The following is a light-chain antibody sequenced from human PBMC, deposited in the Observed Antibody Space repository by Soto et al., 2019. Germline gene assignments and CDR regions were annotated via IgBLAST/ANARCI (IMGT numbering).Light chain of an antibody. CDR3: QQYDIWPPWT. J-gene: IGKJ1*01. CDR2: DAS. CDR1: QSVGRK. V-gene: IGKV3-15*01. Sequence: EIEMTQSPATLSVSPGERATLSCRSSQSVGRKLAWYQQKPGQAPRLLIYDASNRAMGVPARFSGSGSGTEXXXXXXXLQSEDVAVYHCQQYDIWPPWTFGQGTKVEI.